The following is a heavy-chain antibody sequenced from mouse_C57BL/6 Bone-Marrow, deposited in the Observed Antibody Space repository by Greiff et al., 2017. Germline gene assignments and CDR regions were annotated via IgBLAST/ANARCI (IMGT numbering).Heavy chain of an antibody. CDR1: GYPFTSYG. J-gene: IGHJ4*01. CDR3: ARRVGWLLPLYESRDY. Sequence: QVQLQQSGAELARPGASVKLSCKASGYPFTSYGISWVKQRTGQGLEWIGEIYPRSGNTYYNEKFKGKATLTADKSSSTAYMELRRLPSKDSAVYGCARRVGWLLPLYESRDYWGQGTSVTVSS. CDR2: IYPRSGNT. D-gene: IGHD2-3*01. V-gene: IGHV1-81*01.